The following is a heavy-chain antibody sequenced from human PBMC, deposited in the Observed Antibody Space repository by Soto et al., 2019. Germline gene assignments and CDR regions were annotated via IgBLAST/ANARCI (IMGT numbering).Heavy chain of an antibody. CDR1: GYSILSGSY. J-gene: IGHJ4*01. CDR2: IYHGGTT. Sequence: SETLSLTCTVSGYSILSGSYWAWVRQPPGKGPEWIASIYHGGTTFYNPSLKSRITISVDTSNNQFSLKLTSVTAADTAVYYCARGQVMVVAGSTLEDWGHGTMGTISS. V-gene: IGHV4-38-2*02. D-gene: IGHD6-19*01. CDR3: ARGQVMVVAGSTLED.